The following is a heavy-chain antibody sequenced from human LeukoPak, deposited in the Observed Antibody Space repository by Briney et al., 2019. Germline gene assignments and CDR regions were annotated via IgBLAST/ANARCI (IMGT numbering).Heavy chain of an antibody. CDR1: GGTFSSYV. Sequence: ASVEVSWKASGGTFSSYVISWVRQAPGQGLEWMGRIIPIFGTANYAQKFQGRVTITTDESTSTAYMELSSLRSEDTAVYYCASVHSSGWSYYMDVWGKGTTVTVSS. CDR3: ASVHSSGWSYYMDV. CDR2: IIPIFGTA. D-gene: IGHD6-19*01. J-gene: IGHJ6*03. V-gene: IGHV1-69*05.